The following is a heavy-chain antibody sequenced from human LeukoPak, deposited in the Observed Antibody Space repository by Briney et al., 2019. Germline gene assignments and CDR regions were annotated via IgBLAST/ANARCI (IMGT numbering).Heavy chain of an antibody. CDR2: IRYVGSNK. D-gene: IGHD5-12*01. CDR1: GLTFSSHG. J-gene: IGHJ4*02. Sequence: GGSQRLSCAASGLTFSSHGMHWVRHAPGKGLEWGAFIRYVGSNKYYADSVKCRFTISRDNSKTTLYLQMHSLRAEDTAVYYCANSGGGYGEYYFDYWGQGTLVTVSS. CDR3: ANSGGGYGEYYFDY. V-gene: IGHV3-30*02.